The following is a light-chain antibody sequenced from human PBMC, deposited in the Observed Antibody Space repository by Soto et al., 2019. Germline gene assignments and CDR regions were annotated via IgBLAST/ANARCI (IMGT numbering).Light chain of an antibody. J-gene: IGKJ1*01. Sequence: EIVMTQSPATLSVSPGETATLSCRASQSVNSNLAWYQQKPGQAPRLLISDASTRAAGLPARFSGSGSGTEFTLTISSLQSEDFAVYFCQQSNNWPKTFGQGTTV. CDR1: QSVNSN. CDR3: QQSNNWPKT. CDR2: DAS. V-gene: IGKV3-15*01.